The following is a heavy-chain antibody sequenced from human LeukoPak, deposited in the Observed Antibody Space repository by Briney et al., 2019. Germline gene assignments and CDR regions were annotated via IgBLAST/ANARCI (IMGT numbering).Heavy chain of an antibody. CDR1: GFTFSIYA. Sequence: PGGSLRLSCEASGFTFSIYAMSWVRQTPGKGLEWVSAISGSDDGTYHADSVKGRSTLSRDNSKSTLYLQVTSLRADDTAIYSCAKAPRGSCSGSTCYYIDVWGKGTTVTVSS. CDR3: AKAPRGSCSGSTCYYIDV. V-gene: IGHV3-23*01. J-gene: IGHJ6*03. D-gene: IGHD2-15*01. CDR2: ISGSDDGT.